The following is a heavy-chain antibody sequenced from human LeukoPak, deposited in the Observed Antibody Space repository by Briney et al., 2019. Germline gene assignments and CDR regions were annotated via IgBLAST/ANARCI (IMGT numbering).Heavy chain of an antibody. CDR3: ARDHERDSGSYFDY. J-gene: IGHJ4*02. V-gene: IGHV3-30*09. CDR2: ISYDGSNK. Sequence: PGGSLRLSCAASGFTFSSYAMHWVRQAPGKGLEWVAVISYDGSNKYYADSVKGRFAISRDNSKNTLYLQMNSLRAEDTAVYYCARDHERDSGSYFDYWGQGTLVTVSS. CDR1: GFTFSSYA. D-gene: IGHD1-26*01.